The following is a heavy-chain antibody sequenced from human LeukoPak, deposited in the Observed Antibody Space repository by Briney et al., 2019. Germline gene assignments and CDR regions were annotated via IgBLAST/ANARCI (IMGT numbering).Heavy chain of an antibody. CDR2: ISGGGYTT. CDR3: ARDRSFYYYYYMDV. CDR1: EFTFSSYA. D-gene: IGHD1-26*01. Sequence: GGSLRLSCAASEFTFSSYAMSWVRQAPGKGLEWVSLISGGGYTTYYADSVKGRFTISRDNPKNTLYLQMNSLRAEDTAVYYCARDRSFYYYYYMDVWGKGTTVTVSS. V-gene: IGHV3-23*01. J-gene: IGHJ6*03.